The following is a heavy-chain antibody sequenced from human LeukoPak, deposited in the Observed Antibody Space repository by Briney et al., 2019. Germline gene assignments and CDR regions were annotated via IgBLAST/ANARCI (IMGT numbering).Heavy chain of an antibody. V-gene: IGHV4-59*08. CDR2: IYYSGRS. J-gene: IGHJ4*02. CDR1: GGSISSYY. CDR3: ARLGYGSGIDY. Sequence: SETLSLTCTVSGGSISSYYWSWIRQPPGGGLEWIGNIYYSGRSNYNPSLKSRLTMSVDTSKQQFSLKPSSVTAADTAVYYCARLGYGSGIDYWGQGTLVTVSS. D-gene: IGHD3-10*01.